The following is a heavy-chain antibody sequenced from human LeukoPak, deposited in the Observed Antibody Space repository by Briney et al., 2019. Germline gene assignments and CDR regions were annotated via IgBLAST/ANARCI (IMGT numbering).Heavy chain of an antibody. V-gene: IGHV4-39*01. CDR3: ARRGKNCSSTSCRAFDV. CDR2: IYYSGST. Sequence: PSETLSLTCTVSGGSISSSSYYWGWIRQPPGQGLEWIGSIYYSGSTYYNPSLKSRVTISVDTSKNQFSLKLSSVTAADTAVYYCARRGKNCSSTSCRAFDVWGQGTMVTVSS. CDR1: GGSISSSSYY. J-gene: IGHJ3*01. D-gene: IGHD2-2*01.